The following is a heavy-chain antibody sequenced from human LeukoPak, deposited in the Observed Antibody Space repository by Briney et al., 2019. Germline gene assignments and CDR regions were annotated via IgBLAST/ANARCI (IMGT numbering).Heavy chain of an antibody. CDR1: GASISTGGFY. J-gene: IGHJ4*02. V-gene: IGHV4-61*08. D-gene: IGHD1-14*01. CDR2: IYYGENT. CDR3: ARARGRWNQFDY. Sequence: SQTLSLTCTVSGASISTGGFYWSWIRQPPGKGLEWIGYIYYGENTNYNPSLKSRVTISVDTSKKQFSLRLTSVTAADTAVYYCARARGRWNQFDYWGQGALVTVSS.